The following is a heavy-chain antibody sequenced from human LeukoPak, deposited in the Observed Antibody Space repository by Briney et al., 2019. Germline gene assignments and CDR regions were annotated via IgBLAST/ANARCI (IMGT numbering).Heavy chain of an antibody. CDR3: ARLTIPAATR. Sequence: PSETPSLTCTVSGGSISSSGYYWGWIRQPPGKGLEWIGSIYYSGKTYYNPSLKSRVTISVDTSKTQFSLRLTSVTAADTAVYYCARLTIPAATRWGQGTLVTVSS. J-gene: IGHJ4*02. CDR2: IYYSGKT. D-gene: IGHD2-2*01. CDR1: GGSISSSGYY. V-gene: IGHV4-39*01.